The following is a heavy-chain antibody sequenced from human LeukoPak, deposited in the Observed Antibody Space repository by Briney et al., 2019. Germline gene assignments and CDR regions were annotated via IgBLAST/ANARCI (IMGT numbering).Heavy chain of an antibody. CDR3: ARHDYDLLTGYTINRFDP. CDR1: GGSISSGTHY. Sequence: PSETLSLTCTVSGGSISSGTHYWGWVRQPPGKGLEWIGSIFYRGTTFYSPSLKCRVTVSIDTSKNQFSLKLNSVTAADTAVYYCARHDYDLLTGYTINRFDPWGQGTLVTVSS. V-gene: IGHV4-39*01. D-gene: IGHD3-9*01. CDR2: IFYRGTT. J-gene: IGHJ5*02.